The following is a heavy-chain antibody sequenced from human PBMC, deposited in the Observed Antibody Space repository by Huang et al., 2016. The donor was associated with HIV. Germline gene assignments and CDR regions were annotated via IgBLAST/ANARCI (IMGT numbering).Heavy chain of an antibody. J-gene: IGHJ6*03. CDR3: AGSQKGWYVCFMDI. V-gene: IGHV4-59*11. CDR1: GGSISYHY. CDR2: INYTGNT. Sequence: QVQLRGSGPGLVKPSETLSLPCSVSGGSISYHYWTWFRQPQGQGLEWIGTINYTGNTIYNVSLKTRITISVDTSKNQFSLKLSTVTAADADVYYCAGSQKGWYVCFMDIWGKGTTVTVSS. D-gene: IGHD6-19*01.